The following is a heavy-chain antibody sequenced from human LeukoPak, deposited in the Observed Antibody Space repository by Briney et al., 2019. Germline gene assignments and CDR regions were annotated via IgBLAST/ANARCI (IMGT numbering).Heavy chain of an antibody. CDR1: GFTFSSYA. CDR3: AKDGGYCSGGSCYSNFDY. CDR2: ISGSGDST. J-gene: IGHJ4*02. Sequence: AGGSLRLSCAASGFTFSSYAMSWVREAPGKGLGGVSAISGSGDSTSYAAPVKGGFNISRENSTTTLHLQMNSLRAADTAVYYCAKDGGYCSGGSCYSNFDYWGQGTLVTVSS. D-gene: IGHD2-15*01. V-gene: IGHV3-23*01.